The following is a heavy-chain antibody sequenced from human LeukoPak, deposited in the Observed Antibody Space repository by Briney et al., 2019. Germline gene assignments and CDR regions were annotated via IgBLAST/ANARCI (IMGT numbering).Heavy chain of an antibody. CDR2: IWYDGSNK. Sequence: GRSLRLSCAASGFTFSAYGMHWVRQAPGKGLEWVALIWYDGSNKYYADSVKGRFTISKDNSKNTLYLQMNSLRAEDTAVYYCAKGVTIFGVVINNFDYWGQGTLVTVSS. V-gene: IGHV3-33*06. CDR1: GFTFSAYG. D-gene: IGHD3-3*01. J-gene: IGHJ4*02. CDR3: AKGVTIFGVVINNFDY.